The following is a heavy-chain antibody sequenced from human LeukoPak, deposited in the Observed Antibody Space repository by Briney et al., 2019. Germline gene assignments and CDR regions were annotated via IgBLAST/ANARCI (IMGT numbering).Heavy chain of an antibody. J-gene: IGHJ6*03. V-gene: IGHV4-38-2*02. D-gene: IGHD2-15*01. CDR1: GYSISSGYY. CDR2: IYHTGST. CDR3: ARAIFRYCSGGSCYLVGYYYYYMDV. Sequence: SETLSLTCTVSGYSISSGYYWDWIRQPPGKGLEWIGTIYHTGSTYYNPSLNIRVTISVDTSKNQFSLKLSSVTAADTAVYYCARAIFRYCSGGSCYLVGYYYYYMDVWGKGTTVTVSS.